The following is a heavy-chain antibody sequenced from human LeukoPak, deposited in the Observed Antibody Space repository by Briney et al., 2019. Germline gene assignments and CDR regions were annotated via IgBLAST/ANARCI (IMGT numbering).Heavy chain of an antibody. V-gene: IGHV4-30-4*08. CDR1: GGSISSGDYY. CDR2: IYYSGST. J-gene: IGHJ6*03. CDR3: AREALEYSTYYYYYYYMDV. Sequence: SETLSLTCTVSGGSISSGDYYWSWIRQPPGKGLEWIVYIYYSGSTYYNPSLKSRVTISVDTSKNQFSLKLSSVTAADTAVYYCAREALEYSTYYYYYYYMDVWGKGTTVTVSS. D-gene: IGHD6-6*01.